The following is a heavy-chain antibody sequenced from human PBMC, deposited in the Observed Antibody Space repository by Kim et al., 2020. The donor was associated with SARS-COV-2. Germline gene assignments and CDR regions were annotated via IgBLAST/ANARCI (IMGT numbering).Heavy chain of an antibody. J-gene: IGHJ4*02. V-gene: IGHV1-69*13. CDR1: GGTFSSYA. CDR2: IIPIFGTA. D-gene: IGHD2-2*03. CDR3: ARSSSGYCSSTSCYRLDY. Sequence: SVKVSCKASGGTFSSYAISWVRQAPGQGLEWMGGIIPIFGTANYAQKFQGRVTITADESTSTAYMELSSLRSEDTAVYYCARSSSGYCSSTSCYRLDYWGQGTLVTVSS.